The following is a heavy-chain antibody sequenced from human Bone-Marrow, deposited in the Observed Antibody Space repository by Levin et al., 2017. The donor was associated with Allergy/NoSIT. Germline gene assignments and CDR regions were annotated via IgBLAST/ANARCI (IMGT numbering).Heavy chain of an antibody. CDR1: GDSFNNYI. J-gene: IGHJ5*02. D-gene: IGHD2-2*01. V-gene: IGHV1-69*13. CDR2: IITFFGTT. CDR3: ARQVRGRGYCRSVTCHLSWFDP. Sequence: SVKVSCKASGDSFNNYIFSWVRQAPGEGLEWLGGIITFFGTTNYAQKFQGRLTITADESTNTAYMELTSLTSDGTAVYYCARQVRGRGYCRSVTCHLSWFDPWGQGTLVTVSS.